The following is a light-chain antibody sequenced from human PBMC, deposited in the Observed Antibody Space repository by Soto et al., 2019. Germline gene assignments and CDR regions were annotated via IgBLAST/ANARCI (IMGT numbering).Light chain of an antibody. CDR2: LGS. CDR3: MQALQTPWT. CDR1: QSLLHSDGYIY. Sequence: DVVMTQSPLSLPVTPGEPASISCRSSQSLLHSDGYIYLDWYLQRPGQSPQLLICLGSNRASGVPDRFSGSGSGTHFTLTISRVEAEYFGVYYCMQALQTPWTFGQGTRVEVK. J-gene: IGKJ1*01. V-gene: IGKV2-28*01.